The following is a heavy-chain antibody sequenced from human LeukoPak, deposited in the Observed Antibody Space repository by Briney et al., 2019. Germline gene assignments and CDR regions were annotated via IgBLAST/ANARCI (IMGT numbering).Heavy chain of an antibody. CDR2: ISYDGSNK. D-gene: IGHD5-12*01. J-gene: IGHJ4*02. Sequence: PGRSLRLSCAASGFTFSNYGIHWVRQAPGKGLEWVAVISYDGSNKYYADSVKGRFTISRDNPKNTLYLQMNSLRAEDTAVYFCAKERTGYTDYDYDGVLDYWGQGTLVTVSS. V-gene: IGHV3-30*18. CDR3: AKERTGYTDYDYDGVLDY. CDR1: GFTFSNYG.